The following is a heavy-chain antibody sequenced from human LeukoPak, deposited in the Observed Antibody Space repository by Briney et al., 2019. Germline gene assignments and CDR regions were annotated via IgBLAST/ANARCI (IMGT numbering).Heavy chain of an antibody. CDR3: ARDFGLTGKVDY. Sequence: PGGSLRLSCAASGITVRSNHMSWVRQAPGKGLELVSVIYSGGSTYYADSVRGRFTISRDNSKNTVYLQMNSLRDEDTAVYYCARDFGLTGKVDYWGQGTLVTVSS. D-gene: IGHD1-20*01. V-gene: IGHV3-66*01. J-gene: IGHJ4*02. CDR2: IYSGGST. CDR1: GITVRSNH.